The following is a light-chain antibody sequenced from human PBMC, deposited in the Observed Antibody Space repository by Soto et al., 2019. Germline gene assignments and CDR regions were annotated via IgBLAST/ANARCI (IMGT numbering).Light chain of an antibody. CDR1: QSVSSY. CDR2: DAS. CDR3: QQRSNWPPT. V-gene: IGKV3-11*01. J-gene: IGKJ5*01. Sequence: IVLPQSPDTLSLSPGERATLSCRASQSVSSYLAWYQQKPGQAPRLLIYDASNRATGIPARFSGSGSGTDFTLTISSLEPEDFAVYYCQQRSNWPPTFGQGTRLEIK.